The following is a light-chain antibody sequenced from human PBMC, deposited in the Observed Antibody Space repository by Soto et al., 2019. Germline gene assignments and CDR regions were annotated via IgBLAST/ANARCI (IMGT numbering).Light chain of an antibody. CDR3: TSFARGSTLV. CDR2: ATS. V-gene: IGLV2-23*01. J-gene: IGLJ3*02. Sequence: QSALTQPAGVSGSPGQSITISCTGTSSDVGTYNLVSWYQQYPGKAPKLMIYATSKRPSGVSNRFSGSKSGDTASLTISGLQAEDEADYYCTSFARGSTLVFGGGTKLTVL. CDR1: SSDVGTYNL.